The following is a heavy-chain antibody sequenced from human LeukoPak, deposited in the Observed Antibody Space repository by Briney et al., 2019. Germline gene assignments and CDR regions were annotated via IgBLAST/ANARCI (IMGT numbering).Heavy chain of an antibody. CDR3: ARIGYSGYEIDY. J-gene: IGHJ4*02. Sequence: SETLSLTCNVSGGSISSYHWSWIRQPPGKGLEWIGNIYYSGSTNYNPSLKSRVTTAVDTSKKQFSLNLTSVTAADTAVYYCARIGYSGYEIDYWGQGTLVTVSS. CDR2: IYYSGST. D-gene: IGHD5-12*01. V-gene: IGHV4-59*01. CDR1: GGSISSYH.